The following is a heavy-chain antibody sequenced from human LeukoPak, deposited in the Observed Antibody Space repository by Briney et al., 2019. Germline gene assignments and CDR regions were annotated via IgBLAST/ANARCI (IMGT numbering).Heavy chain of an antibody. CDR2: ISSSSSSI. V-gene: IGHV3-21*01. J-gene: IGHJ4*02. Sequence: GGSLRLSCAAPGFTFSSYSMNWVRQAPGKGLEWVSSISSSSSSIYYADSVKGRFTISRDNAKNSLYLQMNSLRAEDTAVYYCARANPPGISFFDYWGQGTLVTVSS. CDR1: GFTFSSYS. D-gene: IGHD2-15*01. CDR3: ARANPPGISFFDY.